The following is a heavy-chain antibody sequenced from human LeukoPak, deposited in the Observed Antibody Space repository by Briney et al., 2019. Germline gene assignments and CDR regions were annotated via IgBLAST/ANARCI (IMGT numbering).Heavy chain of an antibody. CDR3: ARVWVEVGGATDY. D-gene: IGHD1-26*01. CDR2: IYDGGST. J-gene: IGHJ4*02. Sequence: SETLSLTCTVSGGSVNSYYLSWIRQPAGKTLEWIGRIYDGGSTNYNPSLKSRVTMSVDTSKNQISLKLKSVTAADTALYYCARVWVEVGGATDYWGQGTLVTVSS. V-gene: IGHV4-4*07. CDR1: GGSVNSYY.